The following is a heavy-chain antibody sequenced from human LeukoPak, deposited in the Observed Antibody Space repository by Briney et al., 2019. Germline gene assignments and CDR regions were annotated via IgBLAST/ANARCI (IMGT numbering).Heavy chain of an antibody. D-gene: IGHD2-8*02. J-gene: IGHJ4*02. CDR2: YSYDCGT. Sequence: ASATMSPTNTAAYSSISYYNWSWLQLPPEKRLERMGYYSYDCGTNYNPSFQSQVTISVGTSINHSSLKLSCLTASATAVYYCAVWSGRVAVVVMVVFDYWGQGTLATVPS. CDR1: YSSISYYN. CDR3: AVWSGRVAVVVMVVFDY. V-gene: IGHV4-59*12.